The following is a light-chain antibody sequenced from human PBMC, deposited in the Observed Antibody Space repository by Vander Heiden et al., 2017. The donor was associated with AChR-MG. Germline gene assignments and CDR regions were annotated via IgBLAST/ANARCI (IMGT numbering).Light chain of an antibody. CDR3: QQYGSSPQT. CDR2: GAT. V-gene: IGKV3-20*01. J-gene: IGKJ1*01. Sequence: VWTPSPGTLSSSPGEAATPSCRARQISSSSYSAYYQQQPGQTPSLLICGATSRATGIPDRFSGRGAGEYFTLTISRLEPEYSAVYFCQQYGSSPQTFGQGTKVEIK. CDR1: QISSSSY.